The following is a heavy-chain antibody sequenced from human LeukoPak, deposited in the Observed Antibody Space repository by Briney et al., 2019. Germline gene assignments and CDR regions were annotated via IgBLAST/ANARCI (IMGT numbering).Heavy chain of an antibody. D-gene: IGHD6-13*01. J-gene: IGHJ3*02. CDR2: ISSSSSYI. CDR3: ARDQEQQLPFDAFDI. Sequence: GGSLRLSCAASGSTFSSYSMNWVRQAPGKGLEWVSSISSSSSYIYYADSVKGRFTISRDNAKNSLYLQMNSLRAEDTAVYYCARDQEQQLPFDAFDIWGQGTMVTVSS. CDR1: GSTFSSYS. V-gene: IGHV3-21*01.